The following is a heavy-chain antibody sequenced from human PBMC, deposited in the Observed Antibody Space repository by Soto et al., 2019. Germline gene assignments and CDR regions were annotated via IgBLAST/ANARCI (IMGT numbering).Heavy chain of an antibody. Sequence: PSETLSLTCTVSGGSISSGDNYWTWIRQLPGKGLEWIGYIYYSGSTYYNPSLKSRITISVDTSKNQFSLKLSSVTAADTAVYSCEAGWIMWKYWGQLTLVTVSS. CDR1: GGSISSGDNY. V-gene: IGHV4-30-4*08. CDR3: EAGWIMWKY. CDR2: IYYSGST. D-gene: IGHD6-19*01. J-gene: IGHJ4*02.